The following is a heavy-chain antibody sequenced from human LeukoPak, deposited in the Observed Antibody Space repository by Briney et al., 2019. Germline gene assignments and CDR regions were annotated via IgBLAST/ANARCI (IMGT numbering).Heavy chain of an antibody. V-gene: IGHV3-23*01. J-gene: IGHJ6*04. D-gene: IGHD3-10*02. CDR3: AELGITMIGGV. CDR2: ITGSSGNT. Sequence: PGGTLRLSCVASGFTFSSYGMSWVRQAPGKGLEWVSAITGSSGNTYNADSVKGRFTISRDNSKNSLYLQMNSLRAEDTAVYYCAELGITMIGGVWGKGTTVTISS. CDR1: GFTFSSYG.